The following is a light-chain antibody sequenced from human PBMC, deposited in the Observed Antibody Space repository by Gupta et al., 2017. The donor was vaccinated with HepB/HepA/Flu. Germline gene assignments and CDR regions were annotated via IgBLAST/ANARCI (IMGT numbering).Light chain of an antibody. V-gene: IGKV1-16*02. CDR3: QQYYNYPNT. J-gene: IGKJ5*01. CDR2: AAS. Sequence: TQLTHSPSPLSASVGDRVTITCRASQGISDNLAWFQQKPGKAPKSLIYAASSLESGVPSNFSGSGSGTDFTLTISSLQPDDSATYYCQQYYNYPNTFGQGTRLEIK. CDR1: QGISDN.